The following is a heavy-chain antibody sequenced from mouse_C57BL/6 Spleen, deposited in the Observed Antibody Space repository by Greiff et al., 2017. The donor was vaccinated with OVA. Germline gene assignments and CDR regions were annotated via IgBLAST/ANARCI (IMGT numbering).Heavy chain of an antibody. J-gene: IGHJ2*01. Sequence: QVQLKQSGAELVRPGTSVKVSCKASGYAFTNYLIQWVKQRPGQGLEWIGVINPGSGGTNYNEKFKGKATLTADKSSSTAYMQLSSLTSEDSAVYCCARSDFGTAGDDWGQGTTLTVSS. CDR2: INPGSGGT. CDR3: ARSDFGTAGDD. D-gene: IGHD2-1*01. CDR1: GYAFTNYL. V-gene: IGHV1-54*01.